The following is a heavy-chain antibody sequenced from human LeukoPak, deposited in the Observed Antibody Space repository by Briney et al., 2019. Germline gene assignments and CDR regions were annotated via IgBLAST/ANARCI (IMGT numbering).Heavy chain of an antibody. Sequence: GESLKISCKGSGYSFTSYWIGWVRQMPGKGLEWMGIMYPGDSDTRYRPSFQGQVTISADKSISTAYLQWSSLKASDTAMYYCARRDSSSSGYFDYWGQGTLVTVSS. V-gene: IGHV5-51*01. J-gene: IGHJ4*02. CDR2: MYPGDSDT. CDR3: ARRDSSSSGYFDY. CDR1: GYSFTSYW. D-gene: IGHD6-6*01.